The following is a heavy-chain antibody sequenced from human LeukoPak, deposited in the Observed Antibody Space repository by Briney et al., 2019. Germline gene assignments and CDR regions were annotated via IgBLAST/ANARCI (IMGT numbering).Heavy chain of an antibody. D-gene: IGHD1-26*01. Sequence: SETLSLTCTVSGGSISSYYWSWIRQPPGKGLEWIGYIFYSGSTNYNPSLQSRVSISVDTSKNQFSLKLSSVTAADTAVYYCARARRSGNYNVVEAFDIWGQGTMITVSS. CDR2: IFYSGST. CDR1: GGSISSYY. J-gene: IGHJ3*02. V-gene: IGHV4-59*01. CDR3: ARARRSGNYNVVEAFDI.